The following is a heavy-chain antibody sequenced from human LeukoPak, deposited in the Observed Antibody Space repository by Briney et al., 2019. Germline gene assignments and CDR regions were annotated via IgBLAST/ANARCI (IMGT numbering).Heavy chain of an antibody. V-gene: IGHV1-18*01. CDR2: ISAYSGNT. CDR3: ARDIATVVHQD. Sequence: ASVRVSXKASGYTFTNYGITWVRQAPGQGLEWMGWISAYSGNTNYVQKFQGRVNMATDTSTSTAYMELRSLRSDDTAVYYCARDIATVVHQDWGQGTLVTVSS. CDR1: GYTFTNYG. D-gene: IGHD2-2*01. J-gene: IGHJ4*02.